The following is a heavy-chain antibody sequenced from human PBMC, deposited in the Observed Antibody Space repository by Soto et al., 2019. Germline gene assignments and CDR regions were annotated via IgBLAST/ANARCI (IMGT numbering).Heavy chain of an antibody. CDR1: GYTFTTYA. CDR2: INAANDNT. Sequence: GASVKVSCKASGYTFTTYAMHWVRQAPGQGLEWMGWINAANDNTEYAQNLQGRITITRDTSANTVYMDLSSLRSEDTAVYFCARATGYGRLDYWGQGTLVTSPQ. D-gene: IGHD6-13*01. J-gene: IGHJ4*02. V-gene: IGHV1-3*01. CDR3: ARATGYGRLDY.